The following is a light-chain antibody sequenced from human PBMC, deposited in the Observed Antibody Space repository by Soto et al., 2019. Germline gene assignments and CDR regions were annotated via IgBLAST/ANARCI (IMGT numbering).Light chain of an antibody. V-gene: IGLV2-14*01. CDR3: SSYTRSGVYV. Sequence: QSVLTQPASLSGSPGQSVTISCTGTSREVGGYNAVSWYQQHPGRAPKLMIYDVSNRPSGISNRFSGSKSGSTASLTISGLQAEDDADYYCSSYTRSGVYVFGAGTKVTVL. J-gene: IGLJ1*01. CDR2: DVS. CDR1: SREVGGYNA.